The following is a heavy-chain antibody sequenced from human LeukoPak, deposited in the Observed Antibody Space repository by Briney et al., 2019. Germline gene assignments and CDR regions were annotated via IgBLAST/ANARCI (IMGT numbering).Heavy chain of an antibody. D-gene: IGHD2-2*01. J-gene: IGHJ4*02. CDR3: ARDRALVPAAKYSDY. CDR2: ISSSSSYI. Sequence: GGSLRLSCAASGFTFSSYSMNWVRQAPGKGLEWVSSISSSSSYIYYADSVKGRFTISGDNAKNSLYLQMNSLRAEDTAVYYCARDRALVPAAKYSDYWGQGTLVTVSS. V-gene: IGHV3-21*01. CDR1: GFTFSSYS.